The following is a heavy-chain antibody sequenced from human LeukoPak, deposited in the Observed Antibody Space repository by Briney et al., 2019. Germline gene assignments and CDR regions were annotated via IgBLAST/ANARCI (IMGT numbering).Heavy chain of an antibody. CDR3: ARDLRITYYGDGAFDI. Sequence: GGSLRLSCAASGFTFSSYSMNWVRQAPGKGLEWVSYISSSSSTIYYADSVKGRFTISRDNAKNSLCLQMNSLRDEDTAVYYCARDLRITYYGDGAFDIWGQGTMVTVSS. CDR1: GFTFSSYS. J-gene: IGHJ3*02. CDR2: ISSSSSTI. V-gene: IGHV3-48*02. D-gene: IGHD4-17*01.